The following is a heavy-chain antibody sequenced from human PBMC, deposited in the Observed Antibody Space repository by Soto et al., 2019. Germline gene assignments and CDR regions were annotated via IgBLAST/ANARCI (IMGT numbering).Heavy chain of an antibody. CDR3: ARGYDSSGYNDFDY. V-gene: IGHV4-30-4*01. CDR2: IYYSGST. CDR1: GASIRSRDYY. J-gene: IGHJ4*02. D-gene: IGHD3-22*01. Sequence: SETLSLTRTVPGASIRSRDYYWTWIRQPPGKGLEWIGYIYYSGSTYYNPSLKSRVTISVDTSKNQLSLKLSSVTAADTAVYYCARGYDSSGYNDFDYWGQGTLVTVS.